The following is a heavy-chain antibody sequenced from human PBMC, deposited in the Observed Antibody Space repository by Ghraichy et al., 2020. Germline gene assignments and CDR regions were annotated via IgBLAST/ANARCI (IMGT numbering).Heavy chain of an antibody. CDR1: GFTFNSYA. V-gene: IGHV3-23*01. CDR3: AKDIFEGVSFSPEGDIVVVPAAIDDMDV. Sequence: GGSLRLSCAASGFTFNSYAMSWVRQAPGKGLEWVTAISGSGGSTYYADSVKGRFTISRDNSKNTLFLQMNSLRAEDTAVYYCAKDIFEGVSFSPEGDIVVVPAAIDDMDVWGQGTTVTVSS. J-gene: IGHJ6*02. D-gene: IGHD2-2*01. CDR2: ISGSGGST.